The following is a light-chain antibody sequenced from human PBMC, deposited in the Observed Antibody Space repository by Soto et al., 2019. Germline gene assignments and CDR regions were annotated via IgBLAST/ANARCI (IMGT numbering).Light chain of an antibody. CDR1: SSDVGGYNY. J-gene: IGLJ3*02. Sequence: QSALTQPASVSGSPGQSITLSCTGTSSDVGGYNYVSWYQQHPGRAPKVMIYEVSNRPSGVSDRFSGSKSDNTASLTISGLQAEDEADYYCSSYSSNNTWVFGGGTKLTVL. CDR3: SSYSSNNTWV. CDR2: EVS. V-gene: IGLV2-14*01.